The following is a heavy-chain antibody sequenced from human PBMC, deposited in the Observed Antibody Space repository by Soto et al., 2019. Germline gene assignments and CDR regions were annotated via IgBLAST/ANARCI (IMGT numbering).Heavy chain of an antibody. V-gene: IGHV4-30-2*01. CDR3: AGTTTAPLDY. D-gene: IGHD4-4*01. J-gene: IGHJ4*02. Sequence: SETLSLTCAVSGCSISSGGYSWSWIRQPPGKGLEWIGYIYHSGSTYYNPSLKSRVTISVDRSKNQFSLKLSSVTAADTAVYYCAGTTTAPLDYWGQGTLVTVSS. CDR1: GCSISSGGYS. CDR2: IYHSGST.